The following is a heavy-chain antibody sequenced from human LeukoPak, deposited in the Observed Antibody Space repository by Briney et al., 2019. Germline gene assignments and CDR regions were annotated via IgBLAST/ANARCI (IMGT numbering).Heavy chain of an antibody. V-gene: IGHV4-61*02. CDR2: IYTSGST. Sequence: SETLSLTCTVSGGSISSGSYYWSWIRQPAGKGLEWIGRIYTSGSTNYNPSLKSRVTISVDTSKNQFSLKLSSVTAADTAVYYCAATGLAAAGIYFFFDYWGQGTLVAVSS. CDR3: AATGLAAAGIYFFFDY. D-gene: IGHD6-13*01. J-gene: IGHJ4*02. CDR1: GGSISSGSYY.